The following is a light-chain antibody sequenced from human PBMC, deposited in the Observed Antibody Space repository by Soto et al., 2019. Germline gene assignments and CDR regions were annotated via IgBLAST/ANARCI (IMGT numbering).Light chain of an antibody. V-gene: IGKV3-11*01. J-gene: IGKJ1*01. CDR1: QNVRTS. CDR2: GAS. CDR3: QQHSHWPPWT. Sequence: EVVLTQSPATLSLSPGQRATLSCRASQNVRTSLDWYQQKPGQAPRLLIYGASNRATSIPARFSGSGSGTDFTLTISSLEPEDFAVYYCQQHSHWPPWTFGQGTRVEI.